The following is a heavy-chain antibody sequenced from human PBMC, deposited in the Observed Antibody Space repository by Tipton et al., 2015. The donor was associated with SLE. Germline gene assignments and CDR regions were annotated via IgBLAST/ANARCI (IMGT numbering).Heavy chain of an antibody. D-gene: IGHD6-19*01. CDR1: GYSISSGHL. J-gene: IGHJ4*02. Sequence: TLSLTCTVSGYSISSGHLWGWIRQAPGKGLEWIASVFRSGTSHYNPSLKRRVTISGDTSKNQFSLKLSSVTAADTAVYYCARGRIAVAGNHFDYWGQGTLVTVSS. CDR2: VFRSGTS. V-gene: IGHV4-38-2*02. CDR3: ARGRIAVAGNHFDY.